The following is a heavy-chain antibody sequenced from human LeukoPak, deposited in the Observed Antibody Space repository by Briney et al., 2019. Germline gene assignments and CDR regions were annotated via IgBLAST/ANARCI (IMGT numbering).Heavy chain of an antibody. V-gene: IGHV3-30*04. CDR3: ASHYDILTGYYTDY. CDR1: GFTFSAST. D-gene: IGHD3-9*01. CDR2: MSYDGFTK. Sequence: GGSLRLSCVASGFTFSASTMHWVRQAPGKGLEWVAVMSYDGFTKYYADSVKGRFTISRDNAKNSLYLQMNSLRAEDTAVYYCASHYDILTGYYTDYWGQGTLVTVSS. J-gene: IGHJ4*02.